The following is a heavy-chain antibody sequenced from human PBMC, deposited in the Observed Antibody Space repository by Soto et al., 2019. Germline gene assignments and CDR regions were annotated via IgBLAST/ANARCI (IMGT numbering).Heavy chain of an antibody. CDR1: GGSISSGGYY. CDR2: INYSGTT. D-gene: IGHD3-16*01. J-gene: IGHJ2*01. V-gene: IGHV4-31*03. Sequence: QVQLQESGPGLVKPSQTLSLTCTVSGGSISSGGYYWSWIRHDPGMGLEGIGYINYSGTTYYNPSPKSRVTISVDTSKTQFSPKLSSVTAADTAVYYCARDWGRGRPEWYFDLWGHGTLVTVSS. CDR3: ARDWGRGRPEWYFDL.